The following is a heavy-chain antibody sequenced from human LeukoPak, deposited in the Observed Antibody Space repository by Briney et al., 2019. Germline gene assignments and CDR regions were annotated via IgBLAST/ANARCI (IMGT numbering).Heavy chain of an antibody. Sequence: SETLSLTCAVSGYSISSGYYRGWIRPPPGKGLQWIGSIFQRGYSYYNPSLKSRVTISVDTSRNHFSLKLSSVTAADTAVYYCAGDKETTGNGRPNWFDPWGQGTLVTVSS. CDR3: AGDKETTGNGRPNWFDP. D-gene: IGHD1-1*01. CDR1: GYSISSGYY. V-gene: IGHV4-38-2*01. J-gene: IGHJ5*02. CDR2: IFQRGYS.